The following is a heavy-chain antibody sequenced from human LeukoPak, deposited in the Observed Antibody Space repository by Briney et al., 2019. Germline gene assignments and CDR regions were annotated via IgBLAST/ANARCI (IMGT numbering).Heavy chain of an antibody. CDR2: INHSGST. D-gene: IGHD5-24*01. CDR1: GGSFSGYY. CDR3: ARLRKRWLQPCAWFDP. Sequence: SETLSLTCAVYGGSFSGYYWSWIRQPPGKGLEWIGEINHSGSTNYNPSLKSRVTISVDTSKNQFSLKLSSVTAADTAVYYCARLRKRWLQPCAWFDPWGQGTLVTVSS. J-gene: IGHJ5*02. V-gene: IGHV4-34*01.